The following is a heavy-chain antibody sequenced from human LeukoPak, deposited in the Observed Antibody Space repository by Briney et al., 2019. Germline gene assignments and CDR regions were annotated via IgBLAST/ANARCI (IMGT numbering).Heavy chain of an antibody. CDR3: ARAWGGYDSSFDY. CDR1: GFTFSSYG. CDR2: IWYDGSYE. D-gene: IGHD5-12*01. V-gene: IGHV3-33*01. Sequence: PGGSLRLSCAASGFTFSSYGMHWVRQAPGKGLAWVAVIWYDGSYEYYVDSVKGRFTISRDNSKNTVFLQMNSLRAEDTAVYYCARAWGGYDSSFDYWGQGTLVTVSS. J-gene: IGHJ4*02.